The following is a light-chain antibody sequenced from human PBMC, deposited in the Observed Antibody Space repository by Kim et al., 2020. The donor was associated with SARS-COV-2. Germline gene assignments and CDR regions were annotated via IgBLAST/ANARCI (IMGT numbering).Light chain of an antibody. Sequence: SYELTQPPSVSVSPGQTASITCSGDKLGDKYACWYQQKPGQSPVLVIYEDSKRPSGIPERFSGSNSGNTATLTLSGTQAMDEADYYCQALASSTWVFGGG. CDR3: QALASSTWV. CDR2: EDS. CDR1: KLGDKY. V-gene: IGLV3-1*01. J-gene: IGLJ3*02.